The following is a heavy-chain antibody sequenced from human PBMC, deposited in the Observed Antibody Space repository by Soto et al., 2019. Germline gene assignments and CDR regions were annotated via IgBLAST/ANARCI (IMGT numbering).Heavy chain of an antibody. V-gene: IGHV3-23*01. CDR3: AKPKTSSGWYSDFDY. J-gene: IGHJ4*02. Sequence: PGGSLRLSCAASGFTFSSYSMTWVRQAPGKGLEWVSSIRGRDGSTYYADSVKGRFTISRDSSKNTLYLQMNSLRAEDTAVYYCAKPKTSSGWYSDFDYWGQGTLVTVSS. D-gene: IGHD6-19*01. CDR2: IRGRDGST. CDR1: GFTFSSYS.